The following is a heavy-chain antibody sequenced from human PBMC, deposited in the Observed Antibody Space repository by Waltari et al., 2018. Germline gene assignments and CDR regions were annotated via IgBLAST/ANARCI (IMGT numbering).Heavy chain of an antibody. V-gene: IGHV4-38-2*02. CDR2: IYHSGST. D-gene: IGHD3-3*01. J-gene: IGHJ5*02. CDR3: ARDTYYDFWSGQYNWFDP. CDR1: GYSISSGYC. Sequence: QVQLQESGPGLVKPSETLSLTCAVSGYSISSGYCWGWIRQPPGKGLEWMGSIYHSGSTYYNPSLKSRVTISVDTSKNQFSLKLSSVTAADTAVYYCARDTYYDFWSGQYNWFDPWGQGTLVTVSS.